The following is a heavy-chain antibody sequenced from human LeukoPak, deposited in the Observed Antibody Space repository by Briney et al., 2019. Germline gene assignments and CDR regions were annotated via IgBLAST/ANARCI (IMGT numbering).Heavy chain of an antibody. D-gene: IGHD6-13*01. CDR2: ISGSGGRT. CDR3: AKYFLISAAGPQI. J-gene: IGHJ3*02. CDR1: AFTFSNYA. Sequence: PGGSLRLSCAASAFTFSNYAMSWVRQAPGKGLEWVSAISGSGGRTYYADSVKGRFTISRDNSKNTLYLQMNSLRAEDTAIYYCAKYFLISAAGPQIWGQGTKVTVSS. V-gene: IGHV3-23*01.